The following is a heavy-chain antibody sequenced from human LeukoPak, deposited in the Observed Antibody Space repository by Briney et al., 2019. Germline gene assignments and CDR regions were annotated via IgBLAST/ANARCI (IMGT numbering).Heavy chain of an antibody. CDR2: IGTSGDT. J-gene: IGHJ2*01. CDR3: AKSKIVQGREYFDL. D-gene: IGHD1-26*01. V-gene: IGHV3-23*01. Sequence: GGSLRLSCTASGFTFSTYPLTWVRQAPGKGPEWVSTIGTSGDTYYADSVKGRFTISRDNSNNALYLHMNSLRAEDAAVYYCAKSKIVQGREYFDLWGRGTLVTVSS. CDR1: GFTFSTYP.